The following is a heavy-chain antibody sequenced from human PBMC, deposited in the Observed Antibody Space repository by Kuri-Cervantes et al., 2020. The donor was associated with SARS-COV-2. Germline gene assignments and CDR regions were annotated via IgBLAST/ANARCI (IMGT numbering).Heavy chain of an antibody. CDR2: IYTSGST. J-gene: IGHJ5*02. CDR3: ARETGEGWFDP. D-gene: IGHD7-27*01. Sequence: SETLSLTCTVSGGSISSGSYYWSWIRQPAGKGLEWIGYIYTSGSTNYNPSLKNRVTISVDTSKNQFSLKLGSVTAADTAVYYCARETGEGWFDPWGQGTLVTVSS. CDR1: GGSISSGSYY. V-gene: IGHV4-61*09.